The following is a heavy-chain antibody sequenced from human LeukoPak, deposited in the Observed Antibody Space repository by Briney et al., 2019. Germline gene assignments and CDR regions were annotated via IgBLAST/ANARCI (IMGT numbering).Heavy chain of an antibody. CDR1: GFSFSSYE. CDR2: VSNTRTTI. CDR3: VRGDRYFFDY. V-gene: IGHV3-48*03. Sequence: GGSLRLSCAASGFSFSSYEMNWVRQAPGRGLEWISYVSNTRTTIYYVDSVQGRFTVSRDNANNSLYLQMNSLRAEDTAIYYCVRGDRYFFDYWGQGTLVTVSS. J-gene: IGHJ4*02. D-gene: IGHD1-14*01.